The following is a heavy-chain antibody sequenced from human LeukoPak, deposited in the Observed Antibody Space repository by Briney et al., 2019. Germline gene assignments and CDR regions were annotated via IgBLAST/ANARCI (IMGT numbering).Heavy chain of an antibody. V-gene: IGHV4-34*01. J-gene: IGHJ6*02. Sequence: SETLSLTCAVYGGSFSGYYWSWIRQPPGKGLEWIGEINHSGSTNYNPSLKSRVTISVDTSKNQFSLKLSSVTAADTAVYYCARWGESSSSWYTPLGFYYYGMDVWGQGTTVTVSS. D-gene: IGHD6-13*01. CDR3: ARWGESSSSWYTPLGFYYYGMDV. CDR2: INHSGST. CDR1: GGSFSGYY.